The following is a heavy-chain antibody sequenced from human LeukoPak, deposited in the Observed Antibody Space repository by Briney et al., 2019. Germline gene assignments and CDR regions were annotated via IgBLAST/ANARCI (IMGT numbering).Heavy chain of an antibody. Sequence: GGSLRLSCAASGFTFSDYYMSWIRQAPGRGLECVSYISSSGSTIYYADSVKGRFTISRDNAKNSLYLQMNSLRAEDTAVYYCAREDILTGSDYWGQGTLVTVSS. CDR3: AREDILTGSDY. CDR2: ISSSGSTI. D-gene: IGHD3-9*01. CDR1: GFTFSDYY. V-gene: IGHV3-11*04. J-gene: IGHJ4*02.